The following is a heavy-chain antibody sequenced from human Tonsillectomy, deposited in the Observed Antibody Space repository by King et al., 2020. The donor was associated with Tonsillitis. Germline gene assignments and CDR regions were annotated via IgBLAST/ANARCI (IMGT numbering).Heavy chain of an antibody. CDR2: ISVSDTTV. CDR1: GFTSSTYA. CDR3: ASDFKEDGGIFDY. D-gene: IGHD3-16*01. J-gene: IGHJ4*02. Sequence: VQLVESGGGLVQPGGSLRLSCAASGFTSSTYAMNWVRQAPGQGLEWVSFISVSDTTVFYADSVKGRFTIFRDNAKNSLYLQMNSLRADDTAIYYCASDFKEDGGIFDYWGQGTLVTVSS. V-gene: IGHV3-48*03.